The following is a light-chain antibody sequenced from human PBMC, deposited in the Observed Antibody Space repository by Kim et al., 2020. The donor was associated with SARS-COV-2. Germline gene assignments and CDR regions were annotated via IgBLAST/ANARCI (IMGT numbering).Light chain of an antibody. V-gene: IGKV1-27*01. J-gene: IGKJ1*01. CDR1: QDIDNS. CDR2: AAA. Sequence: PSIGDRVTSTGRASQDIDNSLAWHQQKPGKVPQVLIYAAATLQSGVPSRFSGSGSGTEFTLTIGSLQTEDVATYYCQKYNSAPWTFGPGTKVDI. CDR3: QKYNSAPWT.